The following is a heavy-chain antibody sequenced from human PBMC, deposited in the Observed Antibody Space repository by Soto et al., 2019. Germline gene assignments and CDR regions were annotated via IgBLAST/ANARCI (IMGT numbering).Heavy chain of an antibody. Sequence: QVQLVQSGAEVKKPGASVKVSCKSSGYPFTHYGITWVRQAPGQGLEWMGWISPYNGNTNYGQTFQGRVTVTTDTSTSTVYMELRSLRSDDTAVYYCARDQSFDRSYYYGIDVWGQGTTVTVSS. V-gene: IGHV1-18*01. CDR2: ISPYNGNT. J-gene: IGHJ6*02. D-gene: IGHD3-10*01. CDR3: ARDQSFDRSYYYGIDV. CDR1: GYPFTHYG.